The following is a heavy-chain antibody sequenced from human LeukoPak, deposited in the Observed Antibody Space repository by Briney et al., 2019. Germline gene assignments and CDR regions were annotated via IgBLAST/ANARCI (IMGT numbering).Heavy chain of an antibody. CDR3: ARGLRREQQLLRAFDY. D-gene: IGHD6-13*01. Sequence: ASVRVSCKASGYTFTNYDINWVRQASGQGLEWMGWMNPNSGNTGSAQKFQGRVTMTSNTSISTAYMELSSLISEDTAVYYCARGLRREQQLLRAFDYWGQGTPVTVSS. J-gene: IGHJ4*02. CDR1: GYTFTNYD. CDR2: MNPNSGNT. V-gene: IGHV1-8*01.